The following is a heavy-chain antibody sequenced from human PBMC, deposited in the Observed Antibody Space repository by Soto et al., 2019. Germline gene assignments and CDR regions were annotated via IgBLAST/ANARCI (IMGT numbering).Heavy chain of an antibody. CDR3: ARNVVAHSSGWSRVDY. CDR1: GYSFTSYW. D-gene: IGHD6-19*01. J-gene: IGHJ4*02. CDR2: IYPGDSDT. Sequence: PGESLKISCKGSGYSFTSYWIGWVRQMPGKGLEWMGIIYPGDSDTRYSPSFQGQVTISADKSISTAYLQWSSLKASDTDMYYYARNVVAHSSGWSRVDYWGQGTLVTVSS. V-gene: IGHV5-51*01.